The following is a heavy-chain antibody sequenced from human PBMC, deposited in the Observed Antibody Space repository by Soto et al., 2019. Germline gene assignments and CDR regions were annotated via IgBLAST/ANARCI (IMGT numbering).Heavy chain of an antibody. Sequence: QVQLVQSGAEVKKPGASVKVSCKTSGYTFTNFGLSWVRQAPGQGLEWMGWLSAYNGNTNYAQNFQGRVTMTTDTSTSTANMELRSLRSDDTAVYYGARCGTPIDYWGQGTLVTVSS. J-gene: IGHJ4*02. CDR3: ARCGTPIDY. CDR2: LSAYNGNT. V-gene: IGHV1-18*01. D-gene: IGHD2-15*01. CDR1: GYTFTNFG.